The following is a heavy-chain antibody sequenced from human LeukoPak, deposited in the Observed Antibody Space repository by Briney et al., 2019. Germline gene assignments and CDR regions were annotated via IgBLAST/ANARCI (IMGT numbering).Heavy chain of an antibody. V-gene: IGHV7-4-1*02. D-gene: IGHD2-2*01. Sequence: ASVKVSCKASGYTFTSYAMNWVRQAPGQGLEWMGWINTNTGNPTYAQGFTGRFVFSLDTSVSTACLQISSLKAEDTAVYYCARGAYCSSTSCYRYYYGMDVWGQGTTVTVSS. J-gene: IGHJ6*02. CDR1: GYTFTSYA. CDR2: INTNTGNP. CDR3: ARGAYCSSTSCYRYYYGMDV.